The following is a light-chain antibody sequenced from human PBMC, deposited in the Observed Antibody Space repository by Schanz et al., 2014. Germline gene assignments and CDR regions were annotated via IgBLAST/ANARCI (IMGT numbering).Light chain of an antibody. CDR1: QSVSDSY. CDR2: GAS. V-gene: IGKV3-20*01. Sequence: EIVLTQSPGTLSLSPGERATLSCRASQSVSDSYLAWYQQKPGQAPRLLIYGASTRATGIPARFSGSGSGTEFTLTISRLEPEDFAMYYCQQYDIAPLTFGGGTKVEIK. J-gene: IGKJ4*01. CDR3: QQYDIAPLT.